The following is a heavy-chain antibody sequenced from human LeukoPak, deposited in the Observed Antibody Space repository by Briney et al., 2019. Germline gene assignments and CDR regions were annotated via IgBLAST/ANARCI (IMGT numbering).Heavy chain of an antibody. Sequence: GGSLRLSCEVSGVTFSSYAMSWVRQAPGKGLEWVSAISGSNTYYADSVKGRFTISRDNSKSTLYLQMNSLRAEDTAVYYCAKGPRAVSPTSYWGQGTLVTVSS. CDR2: ISGSNT. CDR1: GVTFSSYA. V-gene: IGHV3-23*01. CDR3: AKGPRAVSPTSY. J-gene: IGHJ4*02. D-gene: IGHD4-11*01.